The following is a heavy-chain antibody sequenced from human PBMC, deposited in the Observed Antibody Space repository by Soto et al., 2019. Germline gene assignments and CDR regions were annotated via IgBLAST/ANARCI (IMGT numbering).Heavy chain of an antibody. CDR1: GFTFSSYG. Sequence: QVQLVESGGGVVQPGRSLRLSCAASGFTFSSYGMHWVRQAPGKGLEWVAVISYDGSNKYYADSVKGRFTISRDNSKNTLYLQMNSLRAEDTAVYYCAKVSCSGGSCYWGHFDYWGQGTLVTVSS. CDR3: AKVSCSGGSCYWGHFDY. CDR2: ISYDGSNK. V-gene: IGHV3-30*18. D-gene: IGHD2-15*01. J-gene: IGHJ4*02.